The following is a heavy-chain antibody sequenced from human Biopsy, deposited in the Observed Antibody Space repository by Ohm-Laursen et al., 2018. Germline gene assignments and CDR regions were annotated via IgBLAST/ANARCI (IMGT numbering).Heavy chain of an antibody. Sequence: TLSPTCTVSGGSFTGHYWSWIRQPPGKGLEWIGHISYTGYTSYNASLKSRVTISVDTSRNHFSLRLSSLTAADTAVYYCARGSNEYGGLYFPHWGQGTLVTVSS. CDR3: ARGSNEYGGLYFPH. V-gene: IGHV4-59*11. D-gene: IGHD4-23*01. CDR1: GGSFTGHY. CDR2: ISYTGYT. J-gene: IGHJ1*01.